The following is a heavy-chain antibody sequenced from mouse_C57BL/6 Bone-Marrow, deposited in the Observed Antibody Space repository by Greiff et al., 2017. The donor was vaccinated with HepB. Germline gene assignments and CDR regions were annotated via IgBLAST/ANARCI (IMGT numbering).Heavy chain of an antibody. CDR3: ARNHYGNPYYYAMDY. D-gene: IGHD2-1*01. CDR1: GYTFTSYG. CDR2: IYPRSGNT. J-gene: IGHJ4*01. Sequence: QVQLQQSGAELARPGASVKLSCKASGYTFTSYGISWVKQRTGQGLEWIGEIYPRSGNTYYNEKFKGKATLTADKSSSTAYMELRSLTSEDSAVYFCARNHYGNPYYYAMDYWGQGTSVTVSS. V-gene: IGHV1-81*01.